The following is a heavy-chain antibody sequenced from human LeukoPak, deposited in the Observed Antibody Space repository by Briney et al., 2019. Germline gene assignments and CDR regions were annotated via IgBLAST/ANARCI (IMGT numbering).Heavy chain of an antibody. J-gene: IGHJ3*02. CDR3: VTDGASDI. V-gene: IGHV3-21*01. Sequence: GGSLSLSWAASGFTPSSYTTNWVRQAPGRGLEWVSSISNSGFYIYYADSVKGRFVVSRDNANNSLYLQMNSLRDEDTAVYYCVTDGASDIWGQGTMVTVSS. CDR2: ISNSGFYI. CDR1: GFTPSSYT.